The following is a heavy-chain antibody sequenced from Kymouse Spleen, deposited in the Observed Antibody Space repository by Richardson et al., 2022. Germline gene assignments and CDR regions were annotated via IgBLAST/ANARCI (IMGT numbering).Heavy chain of an antibody. Sequence: QLQLQESGPGLVKPSETLSLTCTVSGGSISSSSYYWGWIRQPPGKGLEWIGSIYYSGSTYYNPSLKSRVTISVDTSKNQFSLKLSSVTAADTAVYYCASNYYDSSGPLYYYYYGMDVWGQGTTVTVSS. CDR3: ASNYYDSSGPLYYYYYGMDV. J-gene: IGHJ6*02. V-gene: IGHV4-39*01. D-gene: IGHD3-22*01. CDR1: GGSISSSSYY. CDR2: IYYSGST.